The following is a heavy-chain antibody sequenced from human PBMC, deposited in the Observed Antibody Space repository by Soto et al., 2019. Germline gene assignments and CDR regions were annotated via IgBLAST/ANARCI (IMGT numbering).Heavy chain of an antibody. CDR3: AKAXSXXLTRYYYYYGMDV. Sequence: GGSLRLSCAASGFTFSSYAMSWVRQAPGKGLEWVSAISGSGGSTYYADSVKGRFTISRDNSKNTLYLQMNSLRAEDTAVYYCAKAXSXXLTRYYYYYGMDVWGQGTTVTVSS. CDR1: GFTFSSYA. CDR2: ISGSGGST. V-gene: IGHV3-23*01. J-gene: IGHJ6*02.